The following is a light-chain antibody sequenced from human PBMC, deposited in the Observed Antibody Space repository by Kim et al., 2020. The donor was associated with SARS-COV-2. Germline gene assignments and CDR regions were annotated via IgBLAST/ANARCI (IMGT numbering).Light chain of an antibody. CDR2: LEGSGSY. Sequence: QPVLTQSSSASASLGSSVKLTCTLSSGHSSYIIAWHQQQPGKVPRYLMKLEGSGSYNKGSGVPDRFSGSSSGADRYLTISNLQSEDEADYYCETWDSNSLVFGGGTQLTVL. J-gene: IGLJ3*02. V-gene: IGLV4-60*03. CDR3: ETWDSNSLV. CDR1: SGHSSYI.